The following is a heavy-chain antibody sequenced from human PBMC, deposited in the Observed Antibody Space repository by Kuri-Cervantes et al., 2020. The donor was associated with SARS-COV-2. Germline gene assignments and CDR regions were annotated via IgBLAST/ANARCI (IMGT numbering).Heavy chain of an antibody. CDR1: RGRKSSNSAA. J-gene: IGHJ3*02. Sequence: TCDITRGRKSSNSAAWNWIRQSPSRGLEWLGRTYYKSQWYADYSASVKSRIIITSDTSKNQFSLQLNSVTPEDSAVYYCAREQISLIVVESATFDIWGQGTMVTVSS. CDR3: AREQISLIVVESATFDI. V-gene: IGHV6-1*01. CDR2: TYYKSQWYA. D-gene: IGHD2-21*01.